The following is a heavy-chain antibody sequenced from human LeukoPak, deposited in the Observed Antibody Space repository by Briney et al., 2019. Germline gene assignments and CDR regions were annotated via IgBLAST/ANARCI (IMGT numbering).Heavy chain of an antibody. J-gene: IGHJ4*02. Sequence: SETLSLTCTVSGGSISTSNYYWGWIRQPPGKGLEWIGNIFYSGSTYYNPSLKSRVTISVDTSKNQFSLKLSSVTAADTAVYYCARWLPAKTTYFDYWGQGTPVTVSS. CDR3: ARWLPAKTTYFDY. D-gene: IGHD1-7*01. CDR1: GGSISTSNYY. V-gene: IGHV4-39*01. CDR2: IFYSGST.